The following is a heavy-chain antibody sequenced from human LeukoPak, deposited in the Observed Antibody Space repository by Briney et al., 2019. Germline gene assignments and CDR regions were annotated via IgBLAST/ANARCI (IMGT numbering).Heavy chain of an antibody. CDR1: GFTFDDYG. Sequence: PGGSLRLSCAASGFTFDDYGMGWVRQAPGKGLEWVSGINWNGGSTGYADSVKGRFTISRDNAKNSLYLQMNSLRAEDTALYYCARTRVPAAPFDYWGQGTLVTVSS. D-gene: IGHD2-2*01. CDR2: INWNGGST. V-gene: IGHV3-20*04. CDR3: ARTRVPAAPFDY. J-gene: IGHJ4*02.